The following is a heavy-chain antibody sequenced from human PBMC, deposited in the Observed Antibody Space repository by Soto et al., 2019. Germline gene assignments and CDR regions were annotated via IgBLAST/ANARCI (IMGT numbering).Heavy chain of an antibody. Sequence: AATVKVSCKASLGTFSSYAISWVRQAPGQGLEWMGGMIPIFGTANYPQKFQGGVTITAEKYTRTAYRELRSLRSEDTAVYYCARDLHGYRGYDTGASALWGQGTMVTVS. V-gene: IGHV1-69*06. CDR3: ARDLHGYRGYDTGASAL. CDR2: MIPIFGTA. CDR1: LGTFSSYA. J-gene: IGHJ3*01. D-gene: IGHD5-12*01.